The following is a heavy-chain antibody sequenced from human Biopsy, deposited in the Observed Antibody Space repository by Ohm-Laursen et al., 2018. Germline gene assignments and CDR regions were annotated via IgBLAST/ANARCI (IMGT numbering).Heavy chain of an antibody. CDR1: GDSIGSYY. CDR3: ARDRGYYSDRTVPGYFDL. D-gene: IGHD3-22*01. CDR2: VYYTGST. J-gene: IGHJ2*01. V-gene: IGHV4-59*01. Sequence: TLSLTCIVSGDSIGSYYWSWIRQPPGKGLEWIGYVYYTGSTDYNPSLQSRVTISADTSKNHFSLRLRSVTPADTAIYYCARDRGYYSDRTVPGYFDLWGRGTLVTVSS.